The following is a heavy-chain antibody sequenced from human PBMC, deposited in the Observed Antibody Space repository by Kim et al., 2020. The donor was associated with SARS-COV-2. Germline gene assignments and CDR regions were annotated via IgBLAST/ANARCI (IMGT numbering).Heavy chain of an antibody. J-gene: IGHJ5*02. Sequence: SQTLSLTCAISGDSVSSNSAAWNWIRQSPSRGLEWLGRTYYRSKWYNDYAVSVKSRITINPDTSKNQFSLQLNSVTPEDTAVYYCARAPDIAAAGGGWFDPWGQGTLVTVSS. CDR3: ARAPDIAAAGGGWFDP. CDR2: TYYRSKWYN. V-gene: IGHV6-1*01. CDR1: GDSVSSNSAA. D-gene: IGHD6-13*01.